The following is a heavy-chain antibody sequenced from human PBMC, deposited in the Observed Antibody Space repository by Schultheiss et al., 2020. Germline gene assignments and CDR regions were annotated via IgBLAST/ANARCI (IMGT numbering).Heavy chain of an antibody. J-gene: IGHJ4*02. V-gene: IGHV7-4-1*02. Sequence: ASVKVSCKASGYTFTSYAMNWVRQAPGQGLEWMGWINTNTGNPTYAQGFTGRFVFSLDTSVSTAYLQISSLKAEDTAVYYCERGRDYYGSGSYPRFDYWGQGTLVTVSS. CDR1: GYTFTSYA. CDR2: INTNTGNP. D-gene: IGHD3-10*01. CDR3: ERGRDYYGSGSYPRFDY.